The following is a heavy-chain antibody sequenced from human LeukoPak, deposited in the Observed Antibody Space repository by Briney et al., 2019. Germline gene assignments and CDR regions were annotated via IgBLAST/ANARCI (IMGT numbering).Heavy chain of an antibody. Sequence: GGSLRLSCAASGFTFSSYGMHWARQAPGKGLEWVAVISYDGSNKYYADSVKGRFTISRDNSKNTLYLQMNSLRAEDTAVYYCAKDSGGSGTLDYWGQGTLVTVSS. CDR1: GFTFSSYG. V-gene: IGHV3-30*18. CDR3: AKDSGGSGTLDY. CDR2: ISYDGSNK. D-gene: IGHD2-2*01. J-gene: IGHJ4*02.